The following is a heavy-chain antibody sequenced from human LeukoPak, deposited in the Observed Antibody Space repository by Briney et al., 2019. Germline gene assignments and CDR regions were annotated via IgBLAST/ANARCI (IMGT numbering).Heavy chain of an antibody. D-gene: IGHD3-3*02. CDR2: IHNDGST. CDR1: GFIVSSNY. J-gene: IGHJ4*02. Sequence: PGGSLRLSCAASGFIVSSNYMTWVRQAPGEGLEWVSVIHNDGSTYYTDSVKGRFTIPRDNSKNTLYLQMNSPRVEDTAVYYCAALARDYWGQGTLVTVSS. V-gene: IGHV3-53*01. CDR3: AALARDY.